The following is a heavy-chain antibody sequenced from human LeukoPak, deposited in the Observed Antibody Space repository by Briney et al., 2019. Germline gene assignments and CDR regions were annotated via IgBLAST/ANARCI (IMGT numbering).Heavy chain of an antibody. V-gene: IGHV3-74*01. D-gene: IGHD1-1*01. CDR3: TRGETTGCFDY. J-gene: IGHJ4*02. Sequence: GGSLRLSCAASGFTFSSYWMHWVRQAPGKGLVWVSRIHFDGSSANYADSVGGRFTISRDNAKNTLYLQMHSLTAEDTAVYYCTRGETTGCFDYWGQGILVTVSP. CDR1: GFTFSSYW. CDR2: IHFDGSSA.